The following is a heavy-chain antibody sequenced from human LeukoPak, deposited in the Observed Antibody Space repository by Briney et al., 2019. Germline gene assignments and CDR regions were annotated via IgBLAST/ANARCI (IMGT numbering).Heavy chain of an antibody. CDR1: GFTFSNYS. V-gene: IGHV3-9*01. D-gene: IGHD3-10*01. J-gene: IGHJ4*02. Sequence: PGRSLRLSCAASGFTFSNYSWHWVRQAPGKGLEWVSGICRSSGSICYADSVKGRSTISSNNAKNSLYQKMNSLRAEKTAVYYCARYASAIIWFAKPDYYFDYWGQGTLVT. CDR3: ARYASAIIWFAKPDYYFDY. CDR2: ICRSSGSI.